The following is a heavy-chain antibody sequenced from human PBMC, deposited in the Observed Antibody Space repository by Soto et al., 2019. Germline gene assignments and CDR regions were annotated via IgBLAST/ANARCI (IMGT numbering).Heavy chain of an antibody. V-gene: IGHV4-4*02. D-gene: IGHD3-10*01. CDR2: IYHSGST. Sequence: SDTLSLTCAVTGASITSSNWWSWVRQPPGKGLEWIGEIYHSGSTNYNPSLKSRVTISVDKSKNQFSLKLSSVTAADTAVYYCARETMVRGVLYYYYGMDVWGQGTTVT. J-gene: IGHJ6*02. CDR1: GASITSSNW. CDR3: ARETMVRGVLYYYYGMDV.